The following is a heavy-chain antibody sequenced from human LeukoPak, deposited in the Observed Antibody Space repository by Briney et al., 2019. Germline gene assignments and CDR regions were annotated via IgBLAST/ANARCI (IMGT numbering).Heavy chain of an antibody. CDR2: ISTVSTYT. CDR3: TRDGSGFYYYYYMDV. J-gene: IGHJ6*03. Sequence: GGSLRLSCAASGFTFSDYSMNWVRQAPGKGLEWVASISTVSTYTFYAESLKGRISISRDNAKNSLILQMSSLRADDTPVYYCTRDGSGFYYYYYMDVWGKGTTVTVSS. CDR1: GFTFSDYS. V-gene: IGHV3-21*01. D-gene: IGHD6-25*01.